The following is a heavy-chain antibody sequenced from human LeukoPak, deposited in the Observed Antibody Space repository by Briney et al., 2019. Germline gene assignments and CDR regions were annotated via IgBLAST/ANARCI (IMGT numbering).Heavy chain of an antibody. J-gene: IGHJ3*02. Sequence: GGSLRLSCAASGFTFSNFDVNWVRQAPGKGLEWISYISSSGSAIYYADSVRGRFTISRDNAKNSLYLQMNSLRAEDTAVYYCARGGSDPVSGRYYGGGAFDIWGQGTMVTVSS. V-gene: IGHV3-48*03. CDR2: ISSSGSAI. CDR3: ARGGSDPVSGRYYGGGAFDI. CDR1: GFTFSNFD. D-gene: IGHD1-26*01.